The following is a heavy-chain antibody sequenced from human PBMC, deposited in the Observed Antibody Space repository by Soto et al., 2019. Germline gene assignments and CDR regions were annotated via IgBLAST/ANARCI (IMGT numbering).Heavy chain of an antibody. V-gene: IGHV3-30-3*01. D-gene: IGHD3-10*01. CDR3: ARVLWGSGSYEFDY. CDR2: ISYDGSNK. Sequence: GGSLRLSCAASGFTFSSYAMHWVRQAPGKGLEWVAVISYDGSNKYYADSVKGRFTISRDNSKNTLYLQMNSLRAEDTAVYYCARVLWGSGSYEFDYWGQGTLVTVSS. CDR1: GFTFSSYA. J-gene: IGHJ4*02.